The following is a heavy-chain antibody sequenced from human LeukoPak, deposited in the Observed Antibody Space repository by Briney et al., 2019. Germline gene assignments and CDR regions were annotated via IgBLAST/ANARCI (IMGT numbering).Heavy chain of an antibody. CDR3: ARDQLTSNLYFDY. J-gene: IGHJ4*02. Sequence: GGSMRLSCAAPGFTFSSYWMHWVRQAPGKGLVWVSRINSDGSSTSYADSVKGRFTISRDNAKNTLYLQMNSLRAEDTAVYYCARDQLTSNLYFDYWGQGTLVTVSS. CDR1: GFTFSSYW. V-gene: IGHV3-74*01. D-gene: IGHD1-1*01. CDR2: INSDGSST.